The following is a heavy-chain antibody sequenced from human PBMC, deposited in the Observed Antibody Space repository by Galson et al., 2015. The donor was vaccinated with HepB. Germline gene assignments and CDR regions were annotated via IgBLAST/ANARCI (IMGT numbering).Heavy chain of an antibody. CDR2: IDWDDDK. V-gene: IGHV2-70*11. CDR1: GFSLTTTGTC. CDR3: ARIGCVSSTWDVDDS. J-gene: IGHJ4*02. D-gene: IGHD6-13*01. Sequence: PALVKPTQPLTLTCPFSGFSLTTTGTCVNWIRQPPGKALEWLARIDWDDDKYYSTSLKTRLTISKETSKNQVVLIMTNMDPVDTATYYCARIGCVSSTWDVDDSWGQGTLVTVSS.